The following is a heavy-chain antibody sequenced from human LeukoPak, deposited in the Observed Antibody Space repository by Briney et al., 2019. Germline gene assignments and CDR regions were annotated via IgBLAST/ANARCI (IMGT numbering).Heavy chain of an antibody. CDR2: IYYSGST. CDR1: GGSISSSSYY. J-gene: IGHJ4*02. CDR3: AKDVKYYDSSGYRFPY. D-gene: IGHD3-22*01. Sequence: SETLSLTCTVSGGSISSSSYYWGWIRQPPGKGLEWIGSIYYSGSTYYNPSLKSRVTISVDTSKNQFSLKLSSVTAADTAVYYCAKDVKYYDSSGYRFPYWGQGTLVTVSS. V-gene: IGHV4-39*07.